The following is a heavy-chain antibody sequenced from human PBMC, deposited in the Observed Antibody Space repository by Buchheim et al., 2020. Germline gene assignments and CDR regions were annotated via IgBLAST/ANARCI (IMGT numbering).Heavy chain of an antibody. V-gene: IGHV4-4*02. D-gene: IGHD2-2*01. Sequence: QVQLQESGPGLVKPSGTLSLTCAVSGGSITSSHWWTWVRQPPGEGLEWIGEIYHTGSTNYRTSLASRVTILGDRSNNHYSLTLRSVTAADTGFYYCARDPSSSATFDSWGQGTL. CDR1: GGSITSSHW. CDR3: ARDPSSSATFDS. CDR2: IYHTGST. J-gene: IGHJ5*01.